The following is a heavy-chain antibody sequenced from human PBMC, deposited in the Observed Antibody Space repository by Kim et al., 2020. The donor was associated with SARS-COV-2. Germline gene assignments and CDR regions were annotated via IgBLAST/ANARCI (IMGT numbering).Heavy chain of an antibody. CDR2: ISYDGSNK. CDR3: AKAPILTGYYLGIDY. J-gene: IGHJ4*02. Sequence: GGSLRLSCAASGFTFSSYGMHWVRPAPGKGLEWVAVISYDGSNKYYADSVKGRFTISRDNSKNTQYLKMNSLRAEDTAVLSCAKAPILTGYYLGIDYWGQGALVTNSS. V-gene: IGHV3-30*18. D-gene: IGHD3-9*01. CDR1: GFTFSSYG.